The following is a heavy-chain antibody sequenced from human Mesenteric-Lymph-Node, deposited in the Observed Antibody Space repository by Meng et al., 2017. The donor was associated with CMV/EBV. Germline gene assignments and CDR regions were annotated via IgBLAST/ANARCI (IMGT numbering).Heavy chain of an antibody. J-gene: IGHJ2*01. CDR1: GGSISSSSYY. V-gene: IGHV4-39*07. CDR3: AREEGSGTESWYCDL. D-gene: IGHD3-10*01. Sequence: SETLSLTCTVSGGSISSSSYYWGWIRQPPGKGLEWIGSIYYSGSTYYNPSLKSRVTISVDTSKNQFSLKLSSVTAADTAVYYCAREEGSGTESWYCDLWGRGTLVTVSS. CDR2: IYYSGST.